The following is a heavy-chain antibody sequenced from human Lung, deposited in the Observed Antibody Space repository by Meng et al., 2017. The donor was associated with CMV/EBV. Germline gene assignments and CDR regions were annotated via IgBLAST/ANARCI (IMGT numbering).Heavy chain of an antibody. CDR1: GFTFSSYG. J-gene: IGHJ6*02. CDR3: AKDPGPGIPHYYGMDV. Sequence: GGSXRLXCAASGFTFSSYGMHWVRQAPGKGLEWVAVIWYDGSNKYYADSVKGRFTISRDNSKNTLYLQMNSLRAEDTAVYYCAKDPGPGIPHYYGMDVWGQGTTVTVSS. CDR2: IWYDGSNK. D-gene: IGHD2-21*01. V-gene: IGHV3-33*06.